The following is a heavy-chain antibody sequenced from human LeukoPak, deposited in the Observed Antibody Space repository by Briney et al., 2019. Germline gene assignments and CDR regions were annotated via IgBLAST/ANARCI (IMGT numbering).Heavy chain of an antibody. V-gene: IGHV3-48*03. Sequence: GGSLRLSCEVSGFTFSSYEMNWVRQAPGKGLEWVSYISSSGRNVYYGDSVKGRFTISRDNSKNTLYLQMKSLRPEDTAVYYCAVGATPGGLDYWGQGTLVTVSS. CDR1: GFTFSSYE. D-gene: IGHD4/OR15-4a*01. CDR3: AVGATPGGLDY. J-gene: IGHJ4*02. CDR2: ISSSGRNV.